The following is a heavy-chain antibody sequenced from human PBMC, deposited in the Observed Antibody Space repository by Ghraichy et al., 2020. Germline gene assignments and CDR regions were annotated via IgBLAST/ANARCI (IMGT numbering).Heavy chain of an antibody. CDR1: GAFIASRGYY. V-gene: IGHV4-39*01. CDR3: ASPKDYSGSFYMS. CDR2: IFYTGST. Sequence: SETLSLTCNVSGAFIASRGYYWGWIRQPPGKGLEWIGSIFYTGSTYYNPSLTSRLTLSVDTSRNQFSFKLTSATAADTAVYYCASPKDYSGSFYMSWGPGTLVTVSS. J-gene: IGHJ1*01. D-gene: IGHD3-22*01.